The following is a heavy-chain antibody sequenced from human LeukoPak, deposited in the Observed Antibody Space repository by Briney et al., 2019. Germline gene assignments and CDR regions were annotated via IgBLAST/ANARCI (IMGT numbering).Heavy chain of an antibody. Sequence: SETLSLTCAVFGGSFSGYCWNWIRQPPGKGLEWIAEINHDRTTKYNPSLKSRVTISVDTSRNQFSLKLSSVTAADTAVYLCARGEILWFGELLDYYGMDVWGQGTTVTVSS. CDR3: ARGEILWFGELLDYYGMDV. CDR1: GGSFSGYC. V-gene: IGHV4-34*01. D-gene: IGHD3-10*01. J-gene: IGHJ6*02. CDR2: INHDRTT.